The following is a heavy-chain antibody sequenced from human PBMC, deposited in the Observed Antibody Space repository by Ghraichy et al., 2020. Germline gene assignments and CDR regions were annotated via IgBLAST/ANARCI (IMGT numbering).Heavy chain of an antibody. CDR1: GFTFSSYW. Sequence: GGSLRLSCAASGFTFSSYWMSWVRQAPGKGLEWVANIKQDGSEKYYVDSVKGRFTISRDNAKNSLYLQMNSLRAEDTAVYYCARVGYSSSWSPKFFDYWGQGTLVTVSS. D-gene: IGHD6-13*01. J-gene: IGHJ4*02. CDR2: IKQDGSEK. V-gene: IGHV3-7*04. CDR3: ARVGYSSSWSPKFFDY.